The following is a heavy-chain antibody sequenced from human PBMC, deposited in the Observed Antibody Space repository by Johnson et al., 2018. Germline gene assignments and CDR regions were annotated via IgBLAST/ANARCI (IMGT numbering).Heavy chain of an antibody. J-gene: IGHJ6*02. CDR2: ISSSSSYI. CDR1: GFTFSSYS. D-gene: IGHD3-10*01. V-gene: IGHV3-21*01. CDR3: ARALYYYGSGSYRYYYGMDV. Sequence: VQLVQSGGGLVKPGGSLRLSCAASGFTFSSYSMNWVRQAPGKGLEWVSSISSSSSYIYYADSVKGLFTIARDNAKNSLYLQKNSQRAEDTAVFYCARALYYYGSGSYRYYYGMDVWGQGTTVTVSS.